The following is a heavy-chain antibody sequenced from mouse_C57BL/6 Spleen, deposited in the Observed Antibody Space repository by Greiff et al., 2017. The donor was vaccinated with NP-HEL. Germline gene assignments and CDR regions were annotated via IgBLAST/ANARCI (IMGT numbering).Heavy chain of an antibody. CDR1: GYTFTSYW. CDR3: ARVYYYYDESPY. Sequence: QVQLQQPGAELVKPGASVKMSCKASGYTFTSYWITWVKQRPGQGLEWIGDIYPGSGSTNYNEKFKSKATLTVDTSSSTAYMQLRSLTSEDSAVYYCARVYYYYDESPYWGQGTLVTVSA. V-gene: IGHV1-55*01. D-gene: IGHD2-4*01. J-gene: IGHJ3*01. CDR2: IYPGSGST.